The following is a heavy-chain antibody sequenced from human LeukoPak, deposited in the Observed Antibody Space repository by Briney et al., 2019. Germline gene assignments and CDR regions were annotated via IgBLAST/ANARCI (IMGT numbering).Heavy chain of an antibody. V-gene: IGHV3-21*01. CDR2: IISISSYI. Sequence: GGYLRLSCAASGFTFSSYSMNCVRQAPGKGLEWLSSIISISSYIYYAASVEGRSTLARDNAKTSLYLQMNSLRAEDTAVYYCARGRHYYESSGYYLFMGVWGKGTTVTISS. D-gene: IGHD3-22*01. CDR1: GFTFSSYS. CDR3: ARGRHYYESSGYYLFMGV. J-gene: IGHJ6*03.